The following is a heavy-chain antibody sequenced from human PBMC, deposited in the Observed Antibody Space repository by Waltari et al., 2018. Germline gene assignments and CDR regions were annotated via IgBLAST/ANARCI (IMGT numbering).Heavy chain of an antibody. CDR1: GFTFSSYG. CDR3: AREGYGYYCEH. D-gene: IGHD5-12*01. CDR2: IWYDGSNK. J-gene: IGHJ4*02. Sequence: QVQLVESGGGVVQPGRSLRLSCDASGFTFSSYGMHWVRPAPGKGLEWVAVIWYDGSNKYYADSVKGRFTISRDNSKNTLYLQMNSLRDDDTAVYYCAREGYGYYCEHWGQGTRVSVSS. V-gene: IGHV3-33*01.